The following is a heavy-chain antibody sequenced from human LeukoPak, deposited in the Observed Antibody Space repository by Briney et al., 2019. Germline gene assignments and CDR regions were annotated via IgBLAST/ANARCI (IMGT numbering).Heavy chain of an antibody. CDR2: IWNDGSKK. D-gene: IGHD3-10*01. Sequence: GGSLRLSCAASGFSFRDYGMHWVCQAPGKGLEWVGVIWNDGSKKDYADFVKGRLTISRDNSKSTLYLQVNSLRAEDTAVYYCARVGSGSWPWAFDIWGQGTMVTVSP. CDR1: GFSFRDYG. V-gene: IGHV3-33*01. J-gene: IGHJ3*02. CDR3: ARVGSGSWPWAFDI.